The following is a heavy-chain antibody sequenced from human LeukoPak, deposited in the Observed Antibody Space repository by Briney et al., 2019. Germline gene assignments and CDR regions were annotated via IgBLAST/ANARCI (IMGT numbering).Heavy chain of an antibody. J-gene: IGHJ4*02. D-gene: IGHD1-20*01. CDR1: GFTFSSYA. V-gene: IGHV3-23*01. CDR2: ISGSGGST. CDR3: AKDLVAITGTTDATQTTRRGSYFDY. Sequence: PGGSLRLSCAASGFTFSSYAMSWVRQAPGKGLEWVSAISGSGGSTYYADSVKGRFTISRDNSKNTLYLQMNSLRAEDTAVYYCAKDLVAITGTTDATQTTRRGSYFDYWGQGTLVTVSS.